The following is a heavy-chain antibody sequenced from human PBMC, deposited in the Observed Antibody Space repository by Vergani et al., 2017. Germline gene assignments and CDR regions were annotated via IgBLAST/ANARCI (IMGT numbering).Heavy chain of an antibody. J-gene: IGHJ5*02. D-gene: IGHD6-13*01. CDR3: AREEAAAGTGS. V-gene: IGHV3-53*02. CDR2: IYSGGST. Sequence: EVQLVETGGGLIQPGGSLRLSCAASGFTVSSNYMCWVRQAPGKGLEWVSVIYSGGSTYYADSVKGRFTISRDNSKNTLYLQMNSLRAEDTAVYYCAREEAAAGTGSWGQGTLVTVSS. CDR1: GFTVSSNY.